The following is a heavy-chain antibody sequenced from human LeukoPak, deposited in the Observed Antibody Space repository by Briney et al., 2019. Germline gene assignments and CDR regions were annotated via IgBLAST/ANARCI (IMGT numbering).Heavy chain of an antibody. CDR3: AKDISSRGVLDY. CDR1: GFTFDDYA. J-gene: IGHJ4*02. CDR2: ISWNSGSI. Sequence: PGGSLRLSCAASGFTFDDYAMHWVRQAPGKGLEWVSGISWNSGSIGYADSVKGRFTISRDNAKNSLYPQMNSLRAEDTALYYCAKDISSRGVLDYWGQGTLVTVSS. V-gene: IGHV3-9*01. D-gene: IGHD3-10*01.